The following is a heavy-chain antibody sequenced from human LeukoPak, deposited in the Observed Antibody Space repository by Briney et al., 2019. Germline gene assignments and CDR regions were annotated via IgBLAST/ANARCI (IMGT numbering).Heavy chain of an antibody. CDR2: ITKSGDTI. CDR3: AKVVLLLTASDAFDF. V-gene: IGHV3-23*01. D-gene: IGHD2-21*02. J-gene: IGHJ3*01. CDR1: GFTFKSYA. Sequence: PGGSLRLSCAASGFTFKSYAMSWVRQAPGKGLEWVSTITKSGDTIYYADSVKGRFTISRDNSKNTLSLEMNSLRADDTAVYYCAKVVLLLTASDAFDFWGQGTKVTVSS.